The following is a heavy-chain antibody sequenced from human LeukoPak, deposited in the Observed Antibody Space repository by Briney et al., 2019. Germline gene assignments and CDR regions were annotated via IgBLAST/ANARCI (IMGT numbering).Heavy chain of an antibody. Sequence: ASVKVSCKASGCTFTGYYMHWVRQAPGQGLEWMGWINPNSGGTNYAQKFQGRVTMTRDTSISTAYMELSRLRSDDTAVYYCARILDTAMVTDYWGQGTLVTVSS. D-gene: IGHD5-18*01. J-gene: IGHJ4*02. CDR1: GCTFTGYY. CDR2: INPNSGGT. V-gene: IGHV1-2*02. CDR3: ARILDTAMVTDY.